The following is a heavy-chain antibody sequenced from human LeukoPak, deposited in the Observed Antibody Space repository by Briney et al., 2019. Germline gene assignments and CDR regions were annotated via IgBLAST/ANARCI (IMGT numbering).Heavy chain of an antibody. CDR2: IIPIFGTA. J-gene: IGHJ6*03. CDR1: GGTFSSYA. D-gene: IGHD6-6*01. Sequence: SVKVSCKASGGTFSSYAISWVRQAPGQGPEWMGRIIPIFGTANYAQKFQGRVTITADKSTSTAYMELSSLRSEDTAVYYCARDKGSSSSGRIYYYYYYMDVWGKGTTVTVSS. CDR3: ARDKGSSSSGRIYYYYYYMDV. V-gene: IGHV1-69*06.